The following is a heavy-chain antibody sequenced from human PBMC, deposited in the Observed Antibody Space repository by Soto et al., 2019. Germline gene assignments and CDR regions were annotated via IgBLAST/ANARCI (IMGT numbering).Heavy chain of an antibody. J-gene: IGHJ4*02. D-gene: IGHD6-6*01. CDR3: ARAPKVSGSSQTRPDF. V-gene: IGHV4-34*01. CDR2: ISQSGNT. Sequence: SETLSLTCSIYSGSLSGYYWSWNRQPPGKGLEWIGEISQSGNTNYSPSLKSRVSISIDTSKKQFSLNLASVSAADTAVYYCARAPKVSGSSQTRPDFWGQGTLVTVSS. CDR1: SGSLSGYY.